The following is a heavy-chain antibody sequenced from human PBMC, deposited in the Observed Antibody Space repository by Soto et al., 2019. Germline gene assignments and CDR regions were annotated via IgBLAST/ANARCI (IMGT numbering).Heavy chain of an antibody. CDR3: AKGDDGSGSSSDY. CDR2: ISGNSGSI. V-gene: IGHV3-9*01. D-gene: IGHD3-10*01. J-gene: IGHJ4*02. CDR1: GFTFSSYA. Sequence: PGRSLRLSCAASGFTFSSYAMSWVRQAPGKGLEWVSGISGNSGSIGYADSVKGRFTISRDNAKNSLYPQMNSLRAEDTALYYCAKGDDGSGSSSDYWGQGTLVTVSS.